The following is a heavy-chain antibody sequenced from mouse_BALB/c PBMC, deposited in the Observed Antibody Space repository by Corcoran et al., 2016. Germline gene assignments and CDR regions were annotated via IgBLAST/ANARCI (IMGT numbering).Heavy chain of an antibody. J-gene: IGHJ4*01. Sequence: EVQLQQSGPELVKPGASVKMSCKASGYTFTSYVMHWVKQKPGQGLEWIGYINPYNDGTKYNEKFKGKATLTSDKSSSTAYMELSSLTSEDSAVYYCTRLYPGIAMDYWGQGTSVTVSS. CDR2: INPYNDGT. CDR3: TRLYPGIAMDY. CDR1: GYTFTSYV. V-gene: IGHV1S136*01.